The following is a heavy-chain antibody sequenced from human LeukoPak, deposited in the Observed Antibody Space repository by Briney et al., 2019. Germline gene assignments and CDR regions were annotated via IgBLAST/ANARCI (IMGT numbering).Heavy chain of an antibody. CDR1: GGSISSYY. CDR3: ARDSLGWFDP. D-gene: IGHD3-16*02. Sequence: SETLSLTCTVSGGSISSYYWSWIRQPPGKGLEWIGYIYYSGSTNYNPSLKSRVTISVDTSKNQFSLKLSSVTAADTAVYYCARDSLGWFDPWGQGTLVTVSS. J-gene: IGHJ5*02. CDR2: IYYSGST. V-gene: IGHV4-59*01.